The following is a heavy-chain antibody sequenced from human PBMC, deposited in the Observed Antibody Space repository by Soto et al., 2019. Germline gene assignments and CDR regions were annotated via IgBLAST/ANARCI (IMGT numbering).Heavy chain of an antibody. CDR1: GGSMTSSNW. V-gene: IGHV4-4*02. Sequence: QVQLQESGPGLVKPSGTLSLTCTVSGGSMTSSNWWNWVRQSPGKGLEWIGEAHHSGRSNYNPSLKSPVTISVAKSKNHFSLKLSSVTAADTAVYYCAISEATGLDYWGQGTLVTVSS. CDR2: AHHSGRS. J-gene: IGHJ4*02. D-gene: IGHD1-26*01. CDR3: AISEATGLDY.